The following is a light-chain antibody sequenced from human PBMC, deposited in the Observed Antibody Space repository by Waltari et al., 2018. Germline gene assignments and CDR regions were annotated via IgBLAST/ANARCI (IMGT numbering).Light chain of an antibody. CDR1: SSNIGSNY. Sequence: QSVLTQPPSASGTPGQRVIISCSGSSSNIGSNYVYWYQQLLGTAPKLLIDRNNHRPSGVPDRFSGSKSGTSSSLAISGLRSEDEADYYCATWDDRLSDYVFGTGTKVTAL. V-gene: IGLV1-47*01. J-gene: IGLJ1*01. CDR2: RNN. CDR3: ATWDDRLSDYV.